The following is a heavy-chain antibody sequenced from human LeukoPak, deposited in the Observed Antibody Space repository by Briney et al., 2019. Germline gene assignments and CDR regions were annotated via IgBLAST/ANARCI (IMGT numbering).Heavy chain of an antibody. D-gene: IGHD6-13*01. CDR1: GFTFDDYT. CDR2: ISWDGGST. V-gene: IGHV3-43*01. CDR3: AKDCEAAAGTGTDYYMDV. Sequence: GGSLRLSCAASGFTFDDYTMHWVRQAPGKGLEWVSLISWDGGSTYYADSVKGRFTISRDNSKNSLYLQMNSLRTEDTALYYCAKDCEAAAGTGTDYYMDVWGKGTTVTVSS. J-gene: IGHJ6*03.